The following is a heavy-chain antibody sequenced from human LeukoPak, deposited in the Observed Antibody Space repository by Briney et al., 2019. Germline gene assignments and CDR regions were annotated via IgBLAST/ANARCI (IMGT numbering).Heavy chain of an antibody. CDR3: ANEGGGAFDI. J-gene: IGHJ3*02. Sequence: GGSLRLSCAASGFTFSSYWMSWVRQAPGKGLEWVANIKEDESEKYYVDSVKGRFTISRDNAKNSLYLKMNSLRAEDTAIYYCANEGGGAFDIWGQGTMVTVSS. V-gene: IGHV3-7*01. CDR1: GFTFSSYW. CDR2: IKEDESEK.